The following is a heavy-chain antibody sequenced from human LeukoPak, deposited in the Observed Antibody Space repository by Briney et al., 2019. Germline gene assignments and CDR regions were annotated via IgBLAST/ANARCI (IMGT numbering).Heavy chain of an antibody. Sequence: SETLSLTCAVYGGSFSSSSYHWGWIRQPPGKGLEWIGNIYYSGSTYYNPSLKSRVTISVDTSKNQFSLKLSPVTAADTAVYYCARQDYYYYGSGSYYDEWGQGTLVTVSS. CDR1: GGSFSSSSYH. V-gene: IGHV4-39*01. D-gene: IGHD3-10*01. CDR2: IYYSGST. J-gene: IGHJ4*02. CDR3: ARQDYYYYGSGSYYDE.